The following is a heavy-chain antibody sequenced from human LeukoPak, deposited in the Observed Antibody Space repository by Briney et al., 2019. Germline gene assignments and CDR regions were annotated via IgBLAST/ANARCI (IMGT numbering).Heavy chain of an antibody. D-gene: IGHD6-13*01. Sequence: GGSLRLSCAASGFTFSSYAMSWVRQAPGKGLEWVSAISGSGGSTYYADSVKGRFTISRDNSKNTLYLQMNSLRAEDTAVYYCAKGGVVSIAAAAPRLYFDYWGQGTLVTVSS. CDR2: ISGSGGST. V-gene: IGHV3-23*01. CDR3: AKGGVVSIAAAAPRLYFDY. CDR1: GFTFSSYA. J-gene: IGHJ4*02.